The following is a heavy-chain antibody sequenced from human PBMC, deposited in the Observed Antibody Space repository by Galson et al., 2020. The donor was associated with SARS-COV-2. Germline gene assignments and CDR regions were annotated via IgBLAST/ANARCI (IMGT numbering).Heavy chain of an antibody. D-gene: IGHD3-16*02. CDR3: ARARTYYDYVWGSYRYRDAFDI. CDR2: INHSGST. CDR1: GGSFSGYY. Sequence: SETLSLTCAVYGGSFSGYYWSWIRQPPGKGLEWIGEINHSGSTNYNPSLKSRVTISVDTSKNQFSLKLSSVTAADTAVYYCARARTYYDYVWGSYRYRDAFDIWGQGTMVTVSS. V-gene: IGHV4-34*01. J-gene: IGHJ3*02.